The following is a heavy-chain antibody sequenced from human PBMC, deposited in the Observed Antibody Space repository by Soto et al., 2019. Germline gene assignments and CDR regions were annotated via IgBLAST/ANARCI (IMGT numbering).Heavy chain of an antibody. D-gene: IGHD3-3*01. V-gene: IGHV3-30*18. CDR1: GFTFSSYG. CDR2: ISYDGSNK. J-gene: IGHJ6*02. CDR3: AKDGGGNDFWSGYYMNYYYYGMDV. Sequence: GGSLRLSCAASGFTFSSYGMHWVRQAPGKGLEWVAVISYDGSNKYYADSVKGRFTISRDNSKNTLYLQMNSLRAEDTAVYYCAKDGGGNDFWSGYYMNYYYYGMDVWAKGPRSPSP.